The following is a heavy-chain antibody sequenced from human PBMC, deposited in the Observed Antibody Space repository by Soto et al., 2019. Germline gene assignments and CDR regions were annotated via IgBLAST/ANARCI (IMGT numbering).Heavy chain of an antibody. CDR2: ISGSGGST. Sequence: EVQLLESGGGLVQPWGSLRLSCAASGFTFSSYAMSWVRQAPGKGLEWGSAISGSGGSTYYADSVKGRFTISRDNSKNTLYLQMNSLRAEDTAVYYCAKDLPTYYYDSSGYYSAYWGQGTLVTVSS. CDR1: GFTFSSYA. J-gene: IGHJ4*02. CDR3: AKDLPTYYYDSSGYYSAY. D-gene: IGHD3-22*01. V-gene: IGHV3-23*01.